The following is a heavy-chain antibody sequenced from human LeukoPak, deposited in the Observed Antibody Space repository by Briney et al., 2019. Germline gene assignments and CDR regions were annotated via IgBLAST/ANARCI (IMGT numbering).Heavy chain of an antibody. CDR2: ISWNSGSI. D-gene: IGHD3-9*01. V-gene: IGHV3-20*04. J-gene: IGHJ4*02. Sequence: PGGSLRLSCAASGFTVSSNYMSWVRQAPGKGLEWVSGISWNSGSIGYADSVKGRFTISRDNAKNSLYLQMNSLRAEDTAVYYCAKEGMRVYDILTGYHYFDYWGQGTLVTVSS. CDR1: GFTVSSNY. CDR3: AKEGMRVYDILTGYHYFDY.